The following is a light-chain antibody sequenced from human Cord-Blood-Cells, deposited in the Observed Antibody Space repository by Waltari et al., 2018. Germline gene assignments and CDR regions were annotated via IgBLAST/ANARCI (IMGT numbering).Light chain of an antibody. CDR1: SSDVGSYNL. CDR3: CSYAGSSTYVV. V-gene: IGLV2-23*01. J-gene: IGLJ2*01. CDR2: EGS. Sequence: QSALTQPASVSGSPGQSITISCTGTSSDVGSYNLVSWYQQHPGKAPKLMVYEGSKRPSGGAVRFSGSKSGNTASLTIAGLQAEDEADYYCCSYAGSSTYVVFGGGTKLTVL.